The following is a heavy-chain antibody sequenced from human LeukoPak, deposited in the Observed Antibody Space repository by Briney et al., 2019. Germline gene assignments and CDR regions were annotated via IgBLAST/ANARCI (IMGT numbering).Heavy chain of an antibody. CDR2: IYHSGST. Sequence: PSETLSLTCTVSGYSISSGYYWGWIRQPPGKGLEWIGSIYHSGSTYYNPSLKSRVTISVDTSKNQLSLKLSSVTAADTAVYYCARVGGPRGYYYYMDVWGKGTTVTVSS. CDR1: GYSISSGYY. V-gene: IGHV4-38-2*02. D-gene: IGHD1-26*01. CDR3: ARVGGPRGYYYYMDV. J-gene: IGHJ6*03.